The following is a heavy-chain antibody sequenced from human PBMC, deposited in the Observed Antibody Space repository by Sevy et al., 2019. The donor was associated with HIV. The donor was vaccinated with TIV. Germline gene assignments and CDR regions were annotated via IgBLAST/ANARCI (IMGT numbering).Heavy chain of an antibody. V-gene: IGHV3-30*02. CDR1: GFIFESYG. D-gene: IGHD4-17*01. Sequence: GGSLRLSCAASGFIFESYGMHWVRQAPGKGLEWVTFIRNDGSTKYYADSVRGRFTASRDNPKNTLYLQMNSLRPEDTAVYYCVKGPHPAVTTSYASDVWGQGTTVTVSS. CDR3: VKGPHPAVTTSYASDV. J-gene: IGHJ6*02. CDR2: IRNDGSTK.